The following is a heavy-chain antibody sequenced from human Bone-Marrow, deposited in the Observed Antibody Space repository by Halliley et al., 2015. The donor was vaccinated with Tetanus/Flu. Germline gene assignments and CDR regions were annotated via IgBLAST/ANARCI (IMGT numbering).Heavy chain of an antibody. V-gene: IGHV3-23*01. CDR2: LSHGGDRT. D-gene: IGHD1-26*01. CDR3: ASRRSVGTTFFHY. J-gene: IGHJ4*02. Sequence: ASGLSHGGDRTDYADSVKGRFPISRDNSKSTLYLQRDILRAEDTAIYYCASRRSVGTTFFHYWGQGTPVTVSS.